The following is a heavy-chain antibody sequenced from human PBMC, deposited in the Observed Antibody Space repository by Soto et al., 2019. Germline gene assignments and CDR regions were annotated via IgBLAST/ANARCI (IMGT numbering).Heavy chain of an antibody. J-gene: IGHJ5*02. CDR1: GFTFSSNS. V-gene: IGHV3-48*02. D-gene: IGHD3-3*01. CDR3: ARVIWSGHLTSDL. Sequence: EVQVVESGGGVVQPGGSLRLSCAASGFTFSSNSMNWFRQAPGKGLEWISYISSSSTIYADSVKGRFTISRDNAKNSVYLHMNSLRDEDTAVYYCARVIWSGHLTSDLWGQGTLVTVSS. CDR2: ISSSSTI.